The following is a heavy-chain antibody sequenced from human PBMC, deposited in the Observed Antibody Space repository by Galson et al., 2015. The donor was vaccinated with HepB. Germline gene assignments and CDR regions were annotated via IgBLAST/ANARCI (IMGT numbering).Heavy chain of an antibody. V-gene: IGHV1-46*04. CDR2: INPSGGST. CDR3: ARDRSQPVVVTATAYYYYYGMDV. D-gene: IGHD2-21*02. J-gene: IGHJ6*02. Sequence: SVKVSCKASGYTFTSYYMHWVRQAPGQGLEWMGIINPSGGSTSYAQKLQGRVTMTRDTSTSTVYMELSSLRSEDTAVYYCARDRSQPVVVTATAYYYYYGMDVWGQGTTVTVSS. CDR1: GYTFTSYY.